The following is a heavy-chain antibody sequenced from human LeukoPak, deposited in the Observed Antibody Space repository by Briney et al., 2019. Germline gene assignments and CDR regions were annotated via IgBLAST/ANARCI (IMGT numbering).Heavy chain of an antibody. CDR3: ANVLGYRGYGGG. CDR1: GLTFSNYA. Sequence: GGSLRLSCAASGLTFSNYAMSWVRQAPGKGLEWGSGISGSAGSTHYADSVKGRFTISGDDSKNTLYLQMNSLRAEDTALYYCANVLGYRGYGGGWGQGTLVTVSS. D-gene: IGHD5-12*01. CDR2: ISGSAGST. J-gene: IGHJ4*02. V-gene: IGHV3-23*01.